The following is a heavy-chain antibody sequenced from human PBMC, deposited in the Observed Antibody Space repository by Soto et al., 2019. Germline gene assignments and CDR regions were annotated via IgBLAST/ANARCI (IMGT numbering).Heavy chain of an antibody. Sequence: PGGSLRLSCAASGFTFSSYAMSWVRQAPGKGLEWVSAISGSGGSTYCADSVKGRFTISRDNSKNTLYLQMNSLRAEDTAVYYCAKDLRGDVWQQLVTYWGQGTLVTVSS. CDR2: ISGSGGST. D-gene: IGHD6-13*01. V-gene: IGHV3-23*01. CDR3: AKDLRGDVWQQLVTY. J-gene: IGHJ4*02. CDR1: GFTFSSYA.